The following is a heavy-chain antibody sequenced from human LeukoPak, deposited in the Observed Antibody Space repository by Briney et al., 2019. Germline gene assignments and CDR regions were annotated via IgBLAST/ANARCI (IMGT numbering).Heavy chain of an antibody. V-gene: IGHV4-34*01. J-gene: IGHJ4*02. D-gene: IGHD5-18*01. CDR1: GGSFSGYY. CDR2: INHSGST. Sequence: SETLSLTCAVYGGSFSGYYWSWIRQPPGKGLEWIGEINHSGSTNYNPSPKSRVTISVDTSKNQFSLKLSSVTAADTAVYYCARTIGYSYGYSDYWGQGTLVTVSS. CDR3: ARTIGYSYGYSDY.